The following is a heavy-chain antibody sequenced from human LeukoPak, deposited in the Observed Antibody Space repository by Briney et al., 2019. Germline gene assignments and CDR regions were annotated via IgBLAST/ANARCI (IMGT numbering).Heavy chain of an antibody. J-gene: IGHJ3*02. CDR1: GFTFSSYG. CDR2: ISGSGGST. Sequence: GGSLRLSCAASGFTFSSYGMSWVRQAPGKGLEWVSSISGSGGSTYYADSVKGRFTISRDNSKNTLYLQMNSLRAEDTAVYYCAKDGLYYYDSSGYLSHAFDIWGQGTMVTVSS. D-gene: IGHD3-22*01. V-gene: IGHV3-23*01. CDR3: AKDGLYYYDSSGYLSHAFDI.